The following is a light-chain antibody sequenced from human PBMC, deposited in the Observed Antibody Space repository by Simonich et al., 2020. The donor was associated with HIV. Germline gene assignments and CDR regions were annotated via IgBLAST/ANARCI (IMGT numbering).Light chain of an antibody. Sequence: DIVMTQSPDSLAVSLGESATINCKSSQSVFYSSNNKDYLAWYQQKAGHTPQLLIYWSSTRESGVPDRFSGSGSETDFTLTISSLQAEDVAVYYCQQYYITPHTFGQGTKVEIK. V-gene: IGKV4-1*01. CDR3: QQYYITPHT. J-gene: IGKJ1*01. CDR1: QSVFYSSNNKDY. CDR2: WSS.